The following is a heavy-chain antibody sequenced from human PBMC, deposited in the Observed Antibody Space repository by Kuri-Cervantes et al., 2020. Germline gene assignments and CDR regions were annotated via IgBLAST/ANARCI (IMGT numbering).Heavy chain of an antibody. V-gene: IGHV3-9*01. D-gene: IGHD3-9*01. Sequence: SLRLSCAASGFTFDDYAMHWVRQAPGKGLEWVSGISWNSGSIGYADSVKGRFTISRDNAKNSLYLQMNSLRAEDTALYYCARDSHDIVDYWGQGTLVTVSS. CDR3: ARDSHDIVDY. CDR1: GFTFDDYA. CDR2: ISWNSGSI. J-gene: IGHJ4*02.